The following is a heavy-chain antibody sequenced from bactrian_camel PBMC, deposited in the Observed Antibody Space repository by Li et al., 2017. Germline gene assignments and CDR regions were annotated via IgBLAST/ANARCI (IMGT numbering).Heavy chain of an antibody. CDR3: AEGRGSRGEHCYSLNY. CDR2: IATDGSS. V-gene: IGHV3S53*01. Sequence: HVQLVESGGGSVQAGGALKLSCAVFGSIFDSCGMAWYRQAPGKERELVSTIATDGSSTYANSMKGRVTISQDNAKNTVYLQMNNLQPEDTAMYYCAEGRGSRGEHCYSLNYWGQGTQVTVS. J-gene: IGHJ4*01. D-gene: IGHD6*01. CDR1: GSIFDSCG.